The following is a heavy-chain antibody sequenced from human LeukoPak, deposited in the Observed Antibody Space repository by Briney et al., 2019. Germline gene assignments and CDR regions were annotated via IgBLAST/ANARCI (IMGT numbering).Heavy chain of an antibody. Sequence: GGSLRHSCAASGLSLSSNNMHWVRQSPGGGLEWLSYISAGSGTVFSADSVKGRFSISRDNARESLFPQMNSLRVDDTAVYYCTKDLGLRRMIWGRGTLVIVSS. CDR1: GLSLSSNN. J-gene: IGHJ2*01. D-gene: IGHD1-14*01. CDR3: TKDLGLRRMI. CDR2: ISAGSGTV. V-gene: IGHV3-48*04.